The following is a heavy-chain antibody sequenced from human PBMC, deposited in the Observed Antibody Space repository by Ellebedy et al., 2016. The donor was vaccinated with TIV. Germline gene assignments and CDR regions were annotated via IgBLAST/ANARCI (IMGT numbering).Heavy chain of an antibody. CDR2: IYPGDSDT. V-gene: IGHV5-51*01. CDR1: GYSFTSYW. D-gene: IGHD6-19*01. J-gene: IGHJ4*02. CDR3: ARLTCDPSAGRCGLAAGTDYFDY. Sequence: GESLKISXKGSGYSFTSYWIGWVRQMPGKGLEWMGIIYPGDSDTRYSPSFQGQVTISADKSISTAYLQWSSLKASDTAMYYCARLTCDPSAGRCGLAAGTDYFDYWGQGTLVTVSS.